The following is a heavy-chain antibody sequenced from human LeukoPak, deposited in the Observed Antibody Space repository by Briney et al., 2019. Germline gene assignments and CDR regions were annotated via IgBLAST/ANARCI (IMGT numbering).Heavy chain of an antibody. D-gene: IGHD5-24*01. J-gene: IGHJ4*02. CDR1: EFTFSHFA. Sequence: GRSLRLSCAVSEFTFSHFAMHWVRQAPGKGLEWVAVVSSHGNDGYYADSVKGRFTISRDNSKNTLYLQIDRLRAEDTAIYYCTRDAYNFNDFDYWGQGTLVTVSS. CDR3: TRDAYNFNDFDY. V-gene: IGHV3-30*01. CDR2: VSSHGNDG.